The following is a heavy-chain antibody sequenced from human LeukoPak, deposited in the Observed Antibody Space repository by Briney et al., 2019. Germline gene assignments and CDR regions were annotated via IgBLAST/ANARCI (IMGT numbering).Heavy chain of an antibody. CDR3: ARGMNYYGSGPHYYYYGMDV. D-gene: IGHD3-10*01. CDR2: VNHSGST. Sequence: SETLSLTCAVYGGSFSGYYWSWIRQPPGKGLEWIGEVNHSGSTNYNPSLKSRVTISVDTSKNQFSLKLSSVTAADTAVYYCARGMNYYGSGPHYYYYGMDVWGQGTTVTVSS. CDR1: GGSFSGYY. V-gene: IGHV4-34*01. J-gene: IGHJ6*02.